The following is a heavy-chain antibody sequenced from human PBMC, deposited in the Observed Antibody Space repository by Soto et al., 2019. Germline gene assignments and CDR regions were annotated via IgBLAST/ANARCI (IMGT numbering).Heavy chain of an antibody. V-gene: IGHV4-39*01. CDR1: GGSISSSSYY. CDR2: IYYSGST. J-gene: IGHJ4*02. CDR3: GRRRGTLSLTDY. D-gene: IGHD3-16*01. Sequence: QLQLQESGPGLVKPSETLSLTCTVSGGSISSSSYYWGWIRQPPGKGLEWIGSIYYSGSTYYNPSLPSRVTRPVDTSNHQFSLNLSSVAAADTAGYYCGRRRGTLSLTDYWGQGTLVTVSS.